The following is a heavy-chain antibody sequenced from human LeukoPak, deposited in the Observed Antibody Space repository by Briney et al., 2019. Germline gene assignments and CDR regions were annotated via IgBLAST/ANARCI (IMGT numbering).Heavy chain of an antibody. Sequence: ASVKVSCKVSGYTLTELSMHWVRQAPGKGLEWMGGFDPEDGETIYAQKFQGRVTMTEDTSTDTAYMELSSLRSEDTAVYYCATDQSLGSYYQKEYNWFDPWGQGTLVTVSS. J-gene: IGHJ5*02. D-gene: IGHD3-10*01. V-gene: IGHV1-24*01. CDR1: GYTLTELS. CDR2: FDPEDGET. CDR3: ATDQSLGSYYQKEYNWFDP.